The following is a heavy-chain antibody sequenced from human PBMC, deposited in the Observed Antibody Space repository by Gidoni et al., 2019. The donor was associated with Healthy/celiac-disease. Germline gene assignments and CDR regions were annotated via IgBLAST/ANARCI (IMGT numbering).Heavy chain of an antibody. J-gene: IGHJ6*02. Sequence: QVQLQQWGAGLLKPSETLSLTCAVYGGSFSGYYWSCIRQPQGKGLEWIGEINHSGSTNYNPSLKSRVTISVDTSKTQFSLKLSSVTAADTAVYYCARSHKQWRAPYYGMDVWGQGTTVTVSS. CDR1: GGSFSGYY. CDR2: INHSGST. D-gene: IGHD6-19*01. V-gene: IGHV4-34*01. CDR3: ARSHKQWRAPYYGMDV.